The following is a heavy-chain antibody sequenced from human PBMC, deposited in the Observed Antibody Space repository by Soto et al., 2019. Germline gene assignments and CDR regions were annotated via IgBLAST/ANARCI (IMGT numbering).Heavy chain of an antibody. V-gene: IGHV1-69*12. CDR3: ARARTMVRGVIGAFDI. CDR1: GGTFSSYA. D-gene: IGHD3-10*01. CDR2: IIPIVGTA. J-gene: IGHJ3*02. Sequence: QVQLVQSGAEVKKPGSSVKVSCKASGGTFSSYAISWVRQAPGQGLEWMGGIIPIVGTANYAQKFQGRVTITADESTSTAYMELSSLRSEDTAVYYCARARTMVRGVIGAFDIWGQGTMVTVSS.